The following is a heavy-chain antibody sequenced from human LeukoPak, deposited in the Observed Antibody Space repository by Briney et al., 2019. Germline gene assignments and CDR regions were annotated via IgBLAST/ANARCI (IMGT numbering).Heavy chain of an antibody. Sequence: SETLSLTCAVYGGSFSGYYWSWIRQPPGKGREWIREINHSGSTNYNPSLKSRVTISVDTSKNQFSLKLSSVTAADTAVYYCARGGEVVIQPDFDYWGQGTLVTVSS. D-gene: IGHD3-22*01. CDR1: GGSFSGYY. CDR2: INHSGST. CDR3: ARGGEVVIQPDFDY. V-gene: IGHV4-34*01. J-gene: IGHJ4*02.